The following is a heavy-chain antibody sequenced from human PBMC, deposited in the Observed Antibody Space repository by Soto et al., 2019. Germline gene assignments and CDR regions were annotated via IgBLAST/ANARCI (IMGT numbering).Heavy chain of an antibody. CDR2: INHSGST. Sequence: PSETLSRTCAVYGGSCSGYYWSWIRQPPGKGLEWIGEINHSGSTNYNPSLKSRVTISVDTSKNQFSLKLSSVTAADTAVYYCARGRLRLGYCSGGSCYSFYYWGQGTLVTVSS. V-gene: IGHV4-34*01. CDR1: GGSCSGYY. J-gene: IGHJ4*02. D-gene: IGHD2-15*01. CDR3: ARGRLRLGYCSGGSCYSFYY.